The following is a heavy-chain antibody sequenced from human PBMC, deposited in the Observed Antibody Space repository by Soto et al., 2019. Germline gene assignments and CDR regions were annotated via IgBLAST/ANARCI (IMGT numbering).Heavy chain of an antibody. D-gene: IGHD3-10*01. V-gene: IGHV4-61*01. J-gene: IGHJ6*02. Sequence: SETLSLTCTVSGGSVSSGSYYWSWIRQPPGKGLEWIGYIYYSGSTNYNPSLKSRVTISVDTSKNQFSLKLSSVTAADTAVYYCARTLVTMVRQYYYYYYGMDVWGQGTTVTVSS. CDR1: GGSVSSGSYY. CDR2: IYYSGST. CDR3: ARTLVTMVRQYYYYYYGMDV.